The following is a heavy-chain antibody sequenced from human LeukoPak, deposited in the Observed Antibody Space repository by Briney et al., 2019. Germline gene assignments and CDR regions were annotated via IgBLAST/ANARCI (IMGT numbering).Heavy chain of an antibody. CDR1: GFTFSSYA. V-gene: IGHV3-23*01. D-gene: IGHD3-3*02. Sequence: GGSLRLSCAASGFTFSSYAMSWVRQAPGKGLEWVSAISGSGGSTYYADSVKGRFTISRDNSKNTLYLQMNSLRAEDTAVYYCARSIRLAARIYYFDYWGQGTLVTVSS. CDR2: ISGSGGST. J-gene: IGHJ4*02. CDR3: ARSIRLAARIYYFDY.